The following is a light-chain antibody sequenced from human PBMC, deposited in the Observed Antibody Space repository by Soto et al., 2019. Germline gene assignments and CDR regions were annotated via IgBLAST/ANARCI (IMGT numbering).Light chain of an antibody. V-gene: IGLV2-14*01. CDR1: SSDVGGYKY. Sequence: QSVLTQPASVSGSPGQSITISCTGVSSDVGGYKYVSWYQQQPGKAPKVMIYEISKRPSGVSDRFSGSKSRKTASLTISGLQAEDEADYYGSSYTSNNRVFGGGTKLTVL. J-gene: IGLJ2*01. CDR3: SSYTSNNRV. CDR2: EIS.